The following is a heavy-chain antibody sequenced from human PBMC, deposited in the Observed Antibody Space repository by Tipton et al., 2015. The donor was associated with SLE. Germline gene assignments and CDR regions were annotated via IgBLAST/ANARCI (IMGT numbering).Heavy chain of an antibody. J-gene: IGHJ4*02. Sequence: TLSLTCTVSGYSISSSYYWGWIRQPPGKGLEWIGSIYYSGSTYYNPSLKSRVTISVDTSKNQFSLKLSSVTAADTAVYYCAGMSYPREGYFDYWGQGTLVTVSS. CDR3: AGMSYPREGYFDY. CDR2: IYYSGST. V-gene: IGHV4-38-2*02. CDR1: GYSISSSYY. D-gene: IGHD1-26*01.